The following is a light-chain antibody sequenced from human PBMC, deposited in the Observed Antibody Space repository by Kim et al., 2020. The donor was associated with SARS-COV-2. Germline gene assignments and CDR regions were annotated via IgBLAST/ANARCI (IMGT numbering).Light chain of an antibody. Sequence: DIQMTQSPSSLSASVGDRVSITCRARQTISNYLAWYQQKPGIVPQLLMYAASTLQSGVPSRFSGSGSGTDFTLTISSLQPEDVATYYCQKYNSAPRTFGPGTKVDIK. V-gene: IGKV1-27*01. CDR1: QTISNY. CDR2: AAS. CDR3: QKYNSAPRT. J-gene: IGKJ3*01.